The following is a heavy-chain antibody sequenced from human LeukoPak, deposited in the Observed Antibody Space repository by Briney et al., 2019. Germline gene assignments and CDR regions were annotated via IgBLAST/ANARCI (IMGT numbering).Heavy chain of an antibody. J-gene: IGHJ4*02. CDR2: IYPYTGAT. CDR1: GYTFSGTGWY. CDR3: ARDGPAQMVDFDY. D-gene: IGHD3-10*01. V-gene: IGHV1-2*02. Sequence: GDSVKVSCKASGYTFSGTGWYLYWLRQALGQGLECMGWIYPYTGATHYAQKFQGRVATTRDTSISTAYMELSRLRPDDTAVYYCARDGPAQMVDFDYWGQGTLVTVSA.